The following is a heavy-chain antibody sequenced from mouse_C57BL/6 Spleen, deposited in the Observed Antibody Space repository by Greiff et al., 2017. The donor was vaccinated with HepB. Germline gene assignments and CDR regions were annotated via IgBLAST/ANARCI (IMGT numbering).Heavy chain of an antibody. CDR2: INPNNGGT. CDR3: ARSNRGYFDY. V-gene: IGHV1-26*01. Sequence: EVQLQQSGPELVKPGASVKISCKASGYTFTDYYMNWVKQSHGKSLEWIGDINPNNGGTSYNQKFKGKATVTVDKSSSTAYMELRSLTSEDSAVYYCARSNRGYFDYWGQGTTLTVSS. J-gene: IGHJ2*01. D-gene: IGHD3-1*01. CDR1: GYTFTDYY.